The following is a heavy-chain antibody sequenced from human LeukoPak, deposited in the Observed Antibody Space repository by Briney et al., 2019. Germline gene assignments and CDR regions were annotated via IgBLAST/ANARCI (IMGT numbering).Heavy chain of an antibody. D-gene: IGHD1-26*01. J-gene: IGHJ4*02. V-gene: IGHV1-2*02. CDR1: GYTFTDSY. Sequence: GASVKVSCKASGYTFTDSYIHWVRQAPGQGPEWMGWINPKNGDTTYAQRFQGRVTMTRDSSIITAYMELSGLASDDSAVYSCAREGSLGALDYWGQGTLDTVSA. CDR3: AREGSLGALDY. CDR2: INPKNGDT.